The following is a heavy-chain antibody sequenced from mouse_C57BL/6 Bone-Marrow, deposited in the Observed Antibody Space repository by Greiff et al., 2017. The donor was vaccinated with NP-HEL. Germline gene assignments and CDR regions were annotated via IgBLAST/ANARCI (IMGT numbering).Heavy chain of an antibody. Sequence: VQLQQSGAELAKPGASVKLSCKASGYTFTSYWMHWVKQRPGQGLEWIGYINPCSGYTKYNQKFKDKATLTADKSSSTAYMQLSSLTYEDSAVYYCAILLWFSRYYAMYYWGQGTSVTVSS. CDR2: INPCSGYT. D-gene: IGHD2-2*01. J-gene: IGHJ4*01. CDR1: GYTFTSYW. CDR3: AILLWFSRYYAMYY. V-gene: IGHV1-7*01.